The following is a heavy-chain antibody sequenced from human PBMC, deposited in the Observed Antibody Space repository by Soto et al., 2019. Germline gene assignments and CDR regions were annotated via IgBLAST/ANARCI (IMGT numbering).Heavy chain of an antibody. J-gene: IGHJ4*02. CDR1: GGSISSYY. Sequence: QVQLQESGPGLVKPSETLSLTCTVSGGSISSYYWSWIRQPPGKGLEWIGYIYYSGSTNYNPSLKSRVTISVDTSKNQFSLKLSSVTAADTAVYYCARGAQYCGGDCYPYWGQGTLVTVSS. D-gene: IGHD2-21*02. CDR3: ARGAQYCGGDCYPY. V-gene: IGHV4-59*01. CDR2: IYYSGST.